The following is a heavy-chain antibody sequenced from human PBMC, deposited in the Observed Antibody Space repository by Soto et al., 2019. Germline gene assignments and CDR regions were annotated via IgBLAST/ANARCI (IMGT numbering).Heavy chain of an antibody. CDR1: GVSISNNDYY. D-gene: IGHD3-3*01. CDR3: VRIWTILDIVTNNWFDR. CDR2: VHISVGT. V-gene: IGHV4-30-4*01. Sequence: QVQLQESGPGLVKPSQTLSLTCTVSGVSISNNDYYWSWIRQTTGKGLEWITYVHISVGTYYNTSLSSRVVTAIDTSKNQFYLLLSFMTAADTAVYYCVRIWTILDIVTNNWFDRLGQGTLVTVSS. J-gene: IGHJ5*02.